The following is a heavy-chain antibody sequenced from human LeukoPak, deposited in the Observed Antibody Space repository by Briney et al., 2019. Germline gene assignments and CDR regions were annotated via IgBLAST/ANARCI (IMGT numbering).Heavy chain of an antibody. J-gene: IGHJ4*02. CDR3: ATLLDYYDSSGYFDY. CDR2: FDPEDGET. V-gene: IGHV1-24*01. Sequence: ASVTVSCKVSGYTLTELSMHWVRQAPGKGLEWMGGFDPEDGETIYAQKFQGRVTMTEDTFTDTAYMELSSLRSEDTAVYYCATLLDYYDSSGYFDYWGQGTLVTVSS. CDR1: GYTLTELS. D-gene: IGHD3-22*01.